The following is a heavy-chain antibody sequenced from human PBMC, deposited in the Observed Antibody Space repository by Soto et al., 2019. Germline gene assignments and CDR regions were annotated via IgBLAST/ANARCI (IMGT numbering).Heavy chain of an antibody. J-gene: IGHJ4*02. D-gene: IGHD5-12*01. V-gene: IGHV1-46*01. CDR3: ARDIEAYVATIGIFDY. CDR1: GYTFTSYY. Sequence: ASVKVSCKASGYTFTSYYMHWVRQAPGQGLEWMEIINPSGGSTSYAQKFQGRVTMARDTSTSTVYMELSSLRSEDTAVYYCARDIEAYVATIGIFDYWGQGTLVTVSS. CDR2: INPSGGST.